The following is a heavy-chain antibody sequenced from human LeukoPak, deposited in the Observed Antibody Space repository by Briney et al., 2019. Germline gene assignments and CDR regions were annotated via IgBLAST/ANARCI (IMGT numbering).Heavy chain of an antibody. CDR2: IYYSGST. CDR3: ARDKGIAAAGTNYYYMDV. Sequence: SETLSLTCTVSGGSISSYYWSWIRQPPEKGLECIGYIYYSGSTNYNPSLKSRVTISVDTSKNQFSLKLSSVTAADTAVYYCARDKGIAAAGTNYYYMDVWGKGTTVTVSS. J-gene: IGHJ6*03. D-gene: IGHD6-13*01. CDR1: GGSISSYY. V-gene: IGHV4-59*12.